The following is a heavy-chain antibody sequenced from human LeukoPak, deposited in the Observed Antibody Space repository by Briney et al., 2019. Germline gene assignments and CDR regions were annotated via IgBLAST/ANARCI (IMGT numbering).Heavy chain of an antibody. D-gene: IGHD3-10*01. CDR2: INPSDSYT. J-gene: IGHJ3*02. CDR1: GYTFTNYW. Sequence: GESLKISCKGFGYTFTNYWISWVRQMPGKGLEWMGKINPSDSYTNYSPSFQGHVTISADKSISTAYLQWSSLEASDTAMYYCARRFAYYYDSGSYGAFDIWGQGTMVTVSA. CDR3: ARRFAYYYDSGSYGAFDI. V-gene: IGHV5-10-1*01.